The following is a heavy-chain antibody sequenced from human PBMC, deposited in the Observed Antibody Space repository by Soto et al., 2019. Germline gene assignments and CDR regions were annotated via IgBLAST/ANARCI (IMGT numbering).Heavy chain of an antibody. D-gene: IGHD1-7*01. Sequence: SETLSLTCTVSGGSISSYYWSWIRQPPGKGLEWIGYIYYSGSTNYNPSLKRRATISVDTSKNQFSLKLSPVSAGDTAVYYCGKHLGTYYYSVWAVWGKGPTVTVSS. CDR1: GGSISSYY. J-gene: IGHJ6*04. V-gene: IGHV4-59*08. CDR3: GKHLGTYYYSVWAV. CDR2: IYYSGST.